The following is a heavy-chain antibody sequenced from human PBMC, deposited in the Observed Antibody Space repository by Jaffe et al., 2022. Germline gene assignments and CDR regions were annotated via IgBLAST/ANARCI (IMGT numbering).Heavy chain of an antibody. CDR1: GFNFNRHG. Sequence: QVQLVESGGAVVQPGGSLRLSCEVSGFNFNRHGVSWVRQAPGKGLEWVAYVAFDGSRNHYADSAKGRFTVSRDSSKDTIYLQMHSLTYDDTGVYFCAKDGGHCTFERCYSGLEKWGRGTRVIVSS. D-gene: IGHD2-8*01. V-gene: IGHV3-30*02. J-gene: IGHJ4*01. CDR2: VAFDGSRN. CDR3: AKDGGHCTFERCYSGLEK.